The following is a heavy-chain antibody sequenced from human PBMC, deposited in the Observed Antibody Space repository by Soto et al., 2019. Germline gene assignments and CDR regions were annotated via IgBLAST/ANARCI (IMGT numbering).Heavy chain of an antibody. CDR3: GRSHAIGTRTSDWFDP. CDR2: INAANGDT. J-gene: IGHJ5*02. CDR1: GYTFTSYP. V-gene: IGHV1-3*01. D-gene: IGHD2-2*02. Sequence: ASVKVSCKASGYTFTSYPIHWVRQAPGQRPEWMGWINAANGDTKYSRKLQGRVTITSGTAASTAYMELSSLSSEDAAVFYCGRSHAIGTRTSDWFDPWG.